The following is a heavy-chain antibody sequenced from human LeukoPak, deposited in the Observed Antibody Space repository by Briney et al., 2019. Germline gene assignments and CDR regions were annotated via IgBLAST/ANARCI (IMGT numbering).Heavy chain of an antibody. CDR1: GFTFSSYS. CDR2: ISSSSSYI. D-gene: IGHD7-27*01. CDR3: ARHWGNVYYFDY. V-gene: IGHV3-21*01. Sequence: PGGSLRLSCAASGFTFSSYSMNWVRQAPGKGLEWVSSISSSSSYIYYADSVKGRFTISRDNAKNSLYLQMNSLRAEDTAVYYCARHWGNVYYFDYWGQGTLVTVSS. J-gene: IGHJ4*02.